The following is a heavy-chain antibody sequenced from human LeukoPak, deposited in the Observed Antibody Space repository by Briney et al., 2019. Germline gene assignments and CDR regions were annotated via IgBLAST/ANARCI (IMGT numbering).Heavy chain of an antibody. V-gene: IGHV3-49*03. D-gene: IGHD2-15*01. CDR2: IRSKAYGGTT. CDR1: GFTFGDYA. CDR3: TRDRCSGGSCGIDY. Sequence: GGSLRLSCTASGFTFGDYAMSWFRQAPGKGLEWVGFIRSKAYGGTTEYAASVKGRFTISRDDSKSIAYLQMNSLKTEDTAVYYCTRDRCSGGSCGIDYWGQGTPVTVSS. J-gene: IGHJ4*02.